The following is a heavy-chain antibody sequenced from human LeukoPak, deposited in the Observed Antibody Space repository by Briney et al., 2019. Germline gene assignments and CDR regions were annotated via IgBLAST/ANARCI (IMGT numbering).Heavy chain of an antibody. J-gene: IGHJ5*02. CDR3: ARDHGYCSSTSCYEVGDWFDP. D-gene: IGHD2-2*01. V-gene: IGHV1-69*05. Sequence: GASVKVSCKASGGTFSSYAISWVRQAPGQGLEWMGRIIPIFGTANYAQKFQGRVTITTDESTSTAYMELSRLRSEDTAVYYCARDHGYCSSTSCYEVGDWFDPWGQGTLVTVSS. CDR2: IIPIFGTA. CDR1: GGTFSSYA.